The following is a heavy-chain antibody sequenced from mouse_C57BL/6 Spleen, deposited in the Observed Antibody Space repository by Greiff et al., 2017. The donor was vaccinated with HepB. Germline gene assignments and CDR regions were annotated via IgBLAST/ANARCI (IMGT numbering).Heavy chain of an antibody. D-gene: IGHD1-1*01. J-gene: IGHJ1*03. CDR2: INPSTGGT. Sequence: VQLKESGPELVKPGASVKISCKASGYSFTGYYMNWVKQSPEKSLEWIGEINPSTGGTTYNQKFKAKATLTVDKSSSTAYMQLKSLTSEDSAVYYCARGPYYYGRNFDVWGTGTTVTVSS. CDR1: GYSFTGYY. CDR3: ARGPYYYGRNFDV. V-gene: IGHV1-42*01.